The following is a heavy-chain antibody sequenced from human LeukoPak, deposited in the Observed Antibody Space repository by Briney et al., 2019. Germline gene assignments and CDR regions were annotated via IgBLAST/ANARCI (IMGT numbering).Heavy chain of an antibody. CDR2: IYYSGST. Sequence: SETLSLTCTVSGGSISSSSYYWGWIRQPLGKGLEWIGSIYYSGSTYYNPSLKGRLTISVDTSKNQFSLKLSSVTAADTAVYYCARHLYPHFDYWGQGTLVTVSS. J-gene: IGHJ4*02. CDR3: ARHLYPHFDY. CDR1: GGSISSSSYY. V-gene: IGHV4-39*01.